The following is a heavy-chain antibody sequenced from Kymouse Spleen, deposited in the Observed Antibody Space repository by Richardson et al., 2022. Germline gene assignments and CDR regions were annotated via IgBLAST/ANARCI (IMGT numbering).Heavy chain of an antibody. D-gene: IGHD6-13*01. CDR1: GGSFSGYY. CDR2: INHSGST. Sequence: QVQLQQWGAGLLKPSETLSLTCAVYGGSFSGYYWSWIRQPPGKGLEWIGEINHSGSTNYNPSLKSRVTISVDTSKNQFSLKLSSVTAADTAVYYCAREGSSSWYAYGMDVWGQGTTVTVSS. V-gene: IGHV4-34*01. CDR3: AREGSSSWYAYGMDV. J-gene: IGHJ6*02.